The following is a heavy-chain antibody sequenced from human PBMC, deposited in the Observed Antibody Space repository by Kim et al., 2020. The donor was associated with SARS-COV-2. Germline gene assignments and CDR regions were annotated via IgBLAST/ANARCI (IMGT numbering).Heavy chain of an antibody. CDR3: ARGDYASVGYHFDS. Sequence: YSPSLKSRVSMSVDTSKNEFSLKLSSVSAADTAVYYCARGDYASVGYHFDSWGRGTLVTVSS. V-gene: IGHV4-31*02. D-gene: IGHD2-8*01. J-gene: IGHJ4*02.